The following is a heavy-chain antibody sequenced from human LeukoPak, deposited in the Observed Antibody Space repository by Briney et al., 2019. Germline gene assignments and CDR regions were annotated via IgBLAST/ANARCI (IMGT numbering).Heavy chain of an antibody. J-gene: IGHJ6*03. Sequence: VASVKVSCKASGGTFISYAISWVRQAPGQGLEWMGGIIPIFGTANYAQKFQGRVTITTDEYTSTAYMELSSLRSEDTAVYYCARGGIAAAGTTIKFIDYYYYYMDVWGKGTTVTVSS. CDR2: IIPIFGTA. CDR1: GGTFISYA. D-gene: IGHD6-13*01. V-gene: IGHV1-69*05. CDR3: ARGGIAAAGTTIKFIDYYYYYMDV.